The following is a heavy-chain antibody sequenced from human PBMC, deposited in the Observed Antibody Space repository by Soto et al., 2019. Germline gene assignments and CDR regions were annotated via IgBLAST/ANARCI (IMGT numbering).Heavy chain of an antibody. CDR3: AKYRRTDAEEYTLDF. V-gene: IGHV4-61*01. D-gene: IGHD2-2*01. CDR1: GGSVSSGSYY. CDR2: IYYSGST. J-gene: IGHJ4*02. Sequence: SETLSLTCTVSGGSVSSGSYYWSWIRQPPGKGLEWIGYIYYSGSTNYNPSLKSRVTISVDTSKNQFSRKVTSVTAADTAVYYCAKYRRTDAEEYTLDFWGQVTLVTVSS.